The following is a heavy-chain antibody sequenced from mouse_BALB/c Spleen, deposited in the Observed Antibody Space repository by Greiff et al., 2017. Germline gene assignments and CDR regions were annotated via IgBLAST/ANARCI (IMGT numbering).Heavy chain of an antibody. CDR1: GFSLTSYG. Sequence: VHLVESGPGLVQPSQSLSITCTVSGFSLTSYGVHWVRQSPGKGLEWLGVIWSGGSTDYNAAFISRLSISKDNSKSQVFFKMNSLQADDTAIYYCASYYYGYGNYAMDYWGQGTSVTVSS. V-gene: IGHV2-4-1*01. CDR2: IWSGGST. D-gene: IGHD1-2*01. CDR3: ASYYYGYGNYAMDY. J-gene: IGHJ4*01.